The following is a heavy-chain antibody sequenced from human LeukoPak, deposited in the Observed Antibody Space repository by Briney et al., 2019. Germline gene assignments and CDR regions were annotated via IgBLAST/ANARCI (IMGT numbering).Heavy chain of an antibody. V-gene: IGHV4-61*02. CDR1: GGSISSGSYY. Sequence: SQTLSLTCTVSGGSISSGSYYWRWLRQPAGKGLEWIGRIYTSGSTNYNPSLKSRVTISADTSKNQFSLKLSSVTAADTAVYYCARGITMKGDWFDPWGQGTLVTVSS. CDR3: ARGITMKGDWFDP. J-gene: IGHJ5*02. CDR2: IYTSGST. D-gene: IGHD3-22*01.